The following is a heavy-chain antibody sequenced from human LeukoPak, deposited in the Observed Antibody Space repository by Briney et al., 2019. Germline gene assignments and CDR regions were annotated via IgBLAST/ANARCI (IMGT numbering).Heavy chain of an antibody. Sequence: ASVKVSCKASGYTFTSYYMHWVRQAPGQGLEWMGIINPSGGSTSYAQKLQGRVTITRNTSISTAYMELSSLRSEDTAVYYCARGRYSSSWYFPSYYYYYMDVWGKGTTVTVSS. J-gene: IGHJ6*03. CDR1: GYTFTSYY. D-gene: IGHD6-13*01. CDR2: INPSGGST. V-gene: IGHV1-46*01. CDR3: ARGRYSSSWYFPSYYYYYMDV.